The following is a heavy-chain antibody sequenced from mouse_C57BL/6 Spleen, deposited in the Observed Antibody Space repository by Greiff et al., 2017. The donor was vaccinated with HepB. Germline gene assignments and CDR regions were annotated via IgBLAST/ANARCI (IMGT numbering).Heavy chain of an antibody. CDR2: IDPNSGGT. CDR1: GYTFTSYW. V-gene: IGHV1-72*01. J-gene: IGHJ3*01. CDR3: ARALYDGYYLAWFAY. Sequence: QVQLKQPGAELVKPGASVKLSCKASGYTFTSYWMHWVKQRPGRGLEWIGRIDPNSGGTKYNEKFKSKATLTVDKPSSTAYMQLSSLTSEDSAVYYCARALYDGYYLAWFAYWGQGTLVTVSA. D-gene: IGHD2-3*01.